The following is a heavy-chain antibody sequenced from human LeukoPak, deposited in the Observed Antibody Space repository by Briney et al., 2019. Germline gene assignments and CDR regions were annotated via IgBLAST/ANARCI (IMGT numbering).Heavy chain of an antibody. CDR3: ARDRGGIFDY. Sequence: PSETLSLTCTVSGGSISSGGYYWSWIRQHPGKGLEWIGYIYYSGSTYYNPPLKSRVTISVDTSKNQFSLKLSSVTAADTAVYYCARDRGGIFDYWGQGTLVTVSS. D-gene: IGHD3-16*01. J-gene: IGHJ4*02. V-gene: IGHV4-31*03. CDR2: IYYSGST. CDR1: GGSISSGGYY.